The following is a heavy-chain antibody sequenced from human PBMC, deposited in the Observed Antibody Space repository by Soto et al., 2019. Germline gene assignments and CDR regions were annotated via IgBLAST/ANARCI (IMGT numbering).Heavy chain of an antibody. V-gene: IGHV4-4*02. CDR3: AVMGVRGVIIGSWFDP. Sequence: SETLDLTCAVSGGCISSSNWWSWVRQPPGKGLEWIGEICHSGSTNYNPSLKSRVTISVDKSKNQFSLKLSSVTAADTAVYYCAVMGVRGVIIGSWFDPWGQGTLVTVSS. CDR1: GGCISSSNW. D-gene: IGHD3-10*01. J-gene: IGHJ5*02. CDR2: ICHSGST.